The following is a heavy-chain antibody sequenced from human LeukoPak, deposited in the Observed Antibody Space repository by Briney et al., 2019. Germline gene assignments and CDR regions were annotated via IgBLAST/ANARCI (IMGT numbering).Heavy chain of an antibody. D-gene: IGHD3-9*01. CDR1: GCTFTGYY. J-gene: IGHJ4*02. Sequence: ASVKVSCKASGCTFTGYYMHWVRQAPGQGLEWMGWINPNSGGTNYAQKFQGRVTMTRDTSISTAYMELSRLRSDDTAVYYCASHSTEDYDILTGTPFDYWGQGTLVTVSS. V-gene: IGHV1-2*02. CDR3: ASHSTEDYDILTGTPFDY. CDR2: INPNSGGT.